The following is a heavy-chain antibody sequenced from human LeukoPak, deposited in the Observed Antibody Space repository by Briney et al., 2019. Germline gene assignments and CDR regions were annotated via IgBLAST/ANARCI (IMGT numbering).Heavy chain of an antibody. J-gene: IGHJ4*02. CDR2: IDWDDDK. D-gene: IGHD3-10*01. CDR1: GFSLSTSGMC. V-gene: IGHV2-70*01. Sequence: SGPALVKLTQTLTLTCTFSGFSLSTSGMCVSWIRQPPGKALEWLALIDWDDDKYYSTSLKTRLTISKDTSKNQVVLTMTNMDPVDTATYYCARIQYYGSGTKPFDYWGQGTLVTVSS. CDR3: ARIQYYGSGTKPFDY.